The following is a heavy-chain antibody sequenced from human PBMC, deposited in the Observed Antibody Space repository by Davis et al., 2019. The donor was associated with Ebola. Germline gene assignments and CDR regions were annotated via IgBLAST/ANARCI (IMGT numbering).Heavy chain of an antibody. CDR3: ARRTTYYGSGSGAFDY. V-gene: IGHV1-69*10. CDR1: GGTFSSYA. D-gene: IGHD3-10*01. J-gene: IGHJ4*02. Sequence: SVKVSCQASGGTFSSYAISWVRQAPGQGLEWMGGVIPILGIANYAQKLQGRVTMTTDTSTSTAYMELRSLRSDDTAVYYCARRTTYYGSGSGAFDYWGQGTLVTVSS. CDR2: VIPILGIA.